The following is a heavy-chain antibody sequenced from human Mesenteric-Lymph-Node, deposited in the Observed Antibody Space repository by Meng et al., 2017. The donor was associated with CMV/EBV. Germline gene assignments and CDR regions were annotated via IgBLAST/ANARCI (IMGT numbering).Heavy chain of an antibody. Sequence: GGSLRLSCIASGFNFRDFEMNWVRQAPGKGLEWVSYISSSATVIYYADSVKGRFTISRDNSKNSLYLQVNSLRAEDTALYYCARLDHYGSGNYLDYWGQGTLVTVSS. D-gene: IGHD3-10*01. CDR1: GFNFRDFE. J-gene: IGHJ4*02. CDR2: ISSSATVI. V-gene: IGHV3-48*03. CDR3: ARLDHYGSGNYLDY.